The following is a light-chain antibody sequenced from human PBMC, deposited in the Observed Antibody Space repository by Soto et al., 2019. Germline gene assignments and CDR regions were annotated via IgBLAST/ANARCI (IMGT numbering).Light chain of an antibody. CDR1: QSISSW. CDR3: QQYNSYSPT. Sequence: DLQMTLSPSTLSASVGDRVTITCRASQSISSWLAWYQQKPGKAPKLLIYDASSLESGVPSRFSGSGSGTEFTLTISSLQPDDFATYYCQQYNSYSPTFGQGTKLEIK. CDR2: DAS. J-gene: IGKJ2*01. V-gene: IGKV1-5*01.